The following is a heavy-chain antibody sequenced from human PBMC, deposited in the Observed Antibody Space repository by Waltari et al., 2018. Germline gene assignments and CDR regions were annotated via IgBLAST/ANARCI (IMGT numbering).Heavy chain of an antibody. CDR2: IYHDGST. CDR3: ARVERYCGGDCYPDGFGP. CDR1: GGSISTYY. D-gene: IGHD2-21*02. J-gene: IGHJ5*02. Sequence: QVQLQESGPGLVKPSETLSLTCTVSGGSISTYYWNWVRQPPGKGLEWIGYIYHDGSTNYNPSPKSRVTISVETSKNQFSLKLSSVTAADTAVYYCARVERYCGGDCYPDGFGPWGQGTLVTVSS. V-gene: IGHV4-59*01.